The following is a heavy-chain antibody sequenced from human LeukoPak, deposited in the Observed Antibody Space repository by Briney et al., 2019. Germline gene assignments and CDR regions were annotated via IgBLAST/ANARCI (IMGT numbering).Heavy chain of an antibody. J-gene: IGHJ4*02. Sequence: MASETLSLTCTVSGAPISNYYWCWLRQPPGKGLEWIGYVHYTGSTNYNPSLKSRVTMSEDASKNQFSLKLRSVTAADTGVYYCARWACGSGGDCHQFDNWGQGTLVTVSS. D-gene: IGHD2-21*02. CDR3: ARWACGSGGDCHQFDN. V-gene: IGHV4-59*01. CDR1: GAPISNYY. CDR2: VHYTGST.